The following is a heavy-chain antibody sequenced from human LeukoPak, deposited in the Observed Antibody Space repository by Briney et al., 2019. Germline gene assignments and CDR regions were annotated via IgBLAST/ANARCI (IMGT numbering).Heavy chain of an antibody. D-gene: IGHD6-19*01. CDR2: ISSSSSTI. CDR1: GFTFSSYS. V-gene: IGHV3-48*01. Sequence: GGSLRLSCAASGFTFSSYSMNWVRQAPGKGLEWVSYISSSSSTIYYAASVKGRFTISRDNAKNSLYLQMNSLRAEDTAVYYCARDHAPIRAGAFDIWGQGTMVTVSS. CDR3: ARDHAPIRAGAFDI. J-gene: IGHJ3*02.